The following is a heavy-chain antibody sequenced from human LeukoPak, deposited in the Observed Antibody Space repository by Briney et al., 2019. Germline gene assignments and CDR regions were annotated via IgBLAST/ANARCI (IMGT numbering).Heavy chain of an antibody. CDR2: IYYSGST. CDR1: GGSISSYY. CDR3: ARVTIFGVVIHP. Sequence: SETLSLTCTVSGGSISSYYWSWIRQPPGKGLEWIGYIYYSGSTNYNPSLKSRVTISVDTSKNQFSLKLSPVTAADTAVYYCARVTIFGVVIHPWGQGTLVTVSS. D-gene: IGHD3-3*01. V-gene: IGHV4-59*01. J-gene: IGHJ4*02.